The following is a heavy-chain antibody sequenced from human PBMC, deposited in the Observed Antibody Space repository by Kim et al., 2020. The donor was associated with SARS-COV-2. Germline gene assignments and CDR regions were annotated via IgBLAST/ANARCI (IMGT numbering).Heavy chain of an antibody. Sequence: KGRFAIPRDNAKNTLDLQMNSLRAEDTAVYYCAKAPYYYDSSGYFIVDYWGQGTLVTVSS. J-gene: IGHJ4*02. CDR3: AKAPYYYDSSGYFIVDY. V-gene: IGHV3-23*01. D-gene: IGHD3-22*01.